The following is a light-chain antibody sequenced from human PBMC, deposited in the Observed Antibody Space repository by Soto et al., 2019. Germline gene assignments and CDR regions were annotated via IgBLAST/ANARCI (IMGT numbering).Light chain of an antibody. V-gene: IGKV3-11*01. CDR2: DVS. CDR1: QSVRSN. Sequence: EIVLTQSPATLSLSPGERATLSCRASQSVRSNLAWYQHKAGQAPRLLIYDVSNRATGIPRRFSGSGFGTDFTLTISNVEPEHFAVYYCQQRDNWPWTFGQGAKVEIK. J-gene: IGKJ1*01. CDR3: QQRDNWPWT.